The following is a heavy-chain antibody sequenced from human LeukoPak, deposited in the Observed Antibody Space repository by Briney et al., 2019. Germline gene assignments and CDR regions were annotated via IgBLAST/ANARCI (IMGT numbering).Heavy chain of an antibody. CDR1: GFTFSTYW. V-gene: IGHV3-7*01. D-gene: IGHD2-21*02. CDR3: ATDRDNSDWQKRFDS. CDR2: INQDASEI. J-gene: IGHJ4*02. Sequence: GGSLRLSCAASGFTFSTYWMNWYRQAPGKGLEWVGNINQDASEINYVDSVRGRFTISRDNAKNPLHLQMNSLRAEDTAVYYCATDRDNSDWQKRFDSWGQGTLVTVSS.